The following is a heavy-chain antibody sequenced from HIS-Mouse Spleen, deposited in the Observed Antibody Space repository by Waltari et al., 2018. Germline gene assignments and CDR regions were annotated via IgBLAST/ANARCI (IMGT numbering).Heavy chain of an antibody. Sequence: QVQLVESGGGVVQPGRSLRLSCAASGFTFSSYAMHWVRQAPGKGLEWVAVISYDGINKYYADSVKGRFTISRDNSKNTLYLQMNSLRAEDTAVYYCAREGRSRSFDYWGQGTLVTVSS. J-gene: IGHJ4*02. D-gene: IGHD6-13*01. CDR2: ISYDGINK. CDR3: AREGRSRSFDY. CDR1: GFTFSSYA. V-gene: IGHV3-30*04.